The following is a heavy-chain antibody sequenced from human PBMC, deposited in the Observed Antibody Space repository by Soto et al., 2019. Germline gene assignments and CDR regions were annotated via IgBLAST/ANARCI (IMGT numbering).Heavy chain of an antibody. J-gene: IGHJ6*02. CDR1: GGSVRSGSYY. Sequence: SETQSLTCSVSGGSVRSGSYYWSWIRQPPGKGLGWIGYMYNTGSTVYNPSFKSRVTISVDTSKNQFSLKLNSVTAADTAVYYCARDLWGYCGTDCYPLDVWGQGTTVTV. D-gene: IGHD2-21*02. V-gene: IGHV4-61*01. CDR3: ARDLWGYCGTDCYPLDV. CDR2: MYNTGST.